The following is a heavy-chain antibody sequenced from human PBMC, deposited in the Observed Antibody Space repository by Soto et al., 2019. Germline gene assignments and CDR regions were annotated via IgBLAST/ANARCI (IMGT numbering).Heavy chain of an antibody. D-gene: IGHD3-10*01. CDR2: ASHDGIER. CDR1: GFRFSDYA. J-gene: IGHJ6*02. Sequence: GGSLRLSCGASGFRFSDYALYWVRQAPDKGLEWLASASHDGIERYTDSVKGRFTISRDNSKNTLYLQMNSLRAEDTAVYYCARNYGSGPPTRAFYYYYGMDVWGQGTTVTVSS. V-gene: IGHV3-30*07. CDR3: ARNYGSGPPTRAFYYYYGMDV.